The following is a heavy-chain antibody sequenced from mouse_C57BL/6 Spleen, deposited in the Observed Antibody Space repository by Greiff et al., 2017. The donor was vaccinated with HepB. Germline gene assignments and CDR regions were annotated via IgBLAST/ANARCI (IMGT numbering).Heavy chain of an antibody. J-gene: IGHJ2*01. Sequence: QVQLQQPGAELVKPGASVKLSCKASGYTFTSYWMHWVKQRPGQGLEWIGMIHPNSGSTNYNEKFKSKATLTVDKSSSTAYMQLSSLTSEDSAVYYCARSPTGTLFDYWGQGTTLTVSS. V-gene: IGHV1-64*01. CDR1: GYTFTSYW. CDR2: IHPNSGST. D-gene: IGHD4-1*02. CDR3: ARSPTGTLFDY.